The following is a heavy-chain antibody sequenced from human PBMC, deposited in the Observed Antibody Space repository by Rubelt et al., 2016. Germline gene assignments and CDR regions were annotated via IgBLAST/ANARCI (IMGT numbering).Heavy chain of an antibody. D-gene: IGHD6-13*01. Sequence: EVQLVESGGGSVQPGGSLKLSCAASGFIVSAKYMTWVSQAPGKGLEWVSSISGSGSFIYYADSAKGRFTVSRDNAKNTLYLQMNSLRAEDTAVYYCVSSSLDYWGQGTLVTVSS. J-gene: IGHJ4*02. CDR1: GFIVSAKY. V-gene: IGHV3-21*01. CDR3: VSSSLDY. CDR2: ISGSGSFI.